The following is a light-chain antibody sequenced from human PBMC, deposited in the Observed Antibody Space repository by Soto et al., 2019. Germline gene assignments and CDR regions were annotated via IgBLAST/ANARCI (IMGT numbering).Light chain of an antibody. J-gene: IGLJ2*01. V-gene: IGLV1-44*01. CDR2: SNN. CDR3: AAWDDSLNGHVV. Sequence: QSALTQPPSASGTPGQRVTISCSGSSSNIGSNTVNWYQQLPGTAPTHLIYSNNQRQSGVPDRFSVSKSGSSASLAISGLESEDEADYYCAAWDDSLNGHVVFGGGTKLTVL. CDR1: SSNIGSNT.